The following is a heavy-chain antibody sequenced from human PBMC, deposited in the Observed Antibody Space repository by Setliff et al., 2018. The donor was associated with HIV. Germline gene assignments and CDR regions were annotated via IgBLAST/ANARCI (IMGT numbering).Heavy chain of an antibody. CDR1: GYTFTGYY. CDR3: ASGMEYSSSSGLDY. D-gene: IGHD6-6*01. J-gene: IGHJ4*02. CDR2: INPNSGGT. Sequence: ASVKVSCKASGYTFTGYYMHWVRQAPGQGLEWMGRINPNSGGTNYAQKFQGRVTITADESTSTAYMELSSLRSEDTAVYYCASGMEYSSSSGLDYWGQGTLVTVSS. V-gene: IGHV1-2*06.